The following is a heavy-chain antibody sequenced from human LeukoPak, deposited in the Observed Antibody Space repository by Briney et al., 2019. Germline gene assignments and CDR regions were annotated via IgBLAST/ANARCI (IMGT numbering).Heavy chain of an antibody. V-gene: IGHV1-2*02. CDR2: INPNSGGT. CDR3: ARSSIAARNYYYYYMDV. D-gene: IGHD6-6*01. Sequence: GASVKVSCKASGYTFTGYYMHWVRQAPGQGLEWMGWINPNSGGTNYAQKFQGRVTMTRDTSISTAYMELSRLRSDDTAVYYCARSSIAARNYYYYYMDVWGKGTTVTVSS. J-gene: IGHJ6*03. CDR1: GYTFTGYY.